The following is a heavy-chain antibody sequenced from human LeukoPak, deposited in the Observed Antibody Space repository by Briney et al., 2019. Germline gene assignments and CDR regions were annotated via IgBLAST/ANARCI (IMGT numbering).Heavy chain of an antibody. CDR3: AREKYGGDSRFYFDY. D-gene: IGHD2-21*02. V-gene: IGHV3-11*01. Sequence: GGSLRLSCAASGFTFSDFYMSWIRQAPGKGLEWMSYITTAGSTTYYADSVKGRFTLSRDNAKNSLYLQMTSLRAEDTAIYYCAREKYGGDSRFYFDYWGQGALVSVSS. J-gene: IGHJ4*02. CDR2: ITTAGSTT. CDR1: GFTFSDFY.